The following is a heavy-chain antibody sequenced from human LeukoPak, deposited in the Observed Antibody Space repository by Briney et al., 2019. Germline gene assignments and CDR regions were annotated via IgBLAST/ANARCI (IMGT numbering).Heavy chain of an antibody. V-gene: IGHV3-23*01. Sequence: GGSLRLSCAASGFTFSSYAMNWVRQAPGKGLEWVSTISGSGGDTYYADSVKGRFTISRDNSKNTLYLQMNSLRAEDTAVYYCAKDTRVYYYFDYWGQGTLVTVSS. J-gene: IGHJ4*02. D-gene: IGHD3-10*01. CDR2: ISGSGGDT. CDR1: GFTFSSYA. CDR3: AKDTRVYYYFDY.